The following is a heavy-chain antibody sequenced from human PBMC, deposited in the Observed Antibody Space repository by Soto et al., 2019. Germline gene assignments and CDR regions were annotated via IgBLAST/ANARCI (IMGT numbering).Heavy chain of an antibody. J-gene: IGHJ4*02. V-gene: IGHV4-31*03. CDR1: GGSISSGGYY. D-gene: IGHD2-21*01. CDR2: IYYSGRS. Sequence: PSETLSLTCIVSGGSISSGGYYWSWFRQHPGKGLEWIGYIYYSGRSYYNPSLKSRVTISVDTSKNQFCLKLSSVTAADTAVYYCASSPSPYYSDYWSQGTLVTVSS. CDR3: ASSPSPYYSDY.